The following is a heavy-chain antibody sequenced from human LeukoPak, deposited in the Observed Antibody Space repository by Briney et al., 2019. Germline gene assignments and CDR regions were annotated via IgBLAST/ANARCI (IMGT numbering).Heavy chain of an antibody. CDR3: ARDLGYGDYRLDY. CDR1: VFTFSDYY. J-gene: IGHJ4*02. CDR2: ISSSGSTI. D-gene: IGHD4-17*01. V-gene: IGHV3-11*01. Sequence: SGGSLRLSCAASVFTFSDYYMSWIRQAPWKGLEWISYISSSGSTIYYADSVKGRFTISRDNAKNSLYLQMNSLRAEDTAVYYCARDLGYGDYRLDYWGQGTLVTVSS.